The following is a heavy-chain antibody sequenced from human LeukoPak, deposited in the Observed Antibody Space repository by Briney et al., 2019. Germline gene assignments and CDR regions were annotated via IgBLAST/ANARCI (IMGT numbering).Heavy chain of an antibody. CDR2: ISGGGGST. D-gene: IGHD1-14*01. Sequence: GGSLRLSCAASGFTFSIYAMSWVRQAPGKGLEWVSGISGGGGSTYYADSVKGRFTISRDNSKNTLYLQMDSLRAEDTALYYCAKGSGINHYHWIDPWGQGTLVTVSS. CDR3: AKGSGINHYHWIDP. CDR1: GFTFSIYA. J-gene: IGHJ5*02. V-gene: IGHV3-23*01.